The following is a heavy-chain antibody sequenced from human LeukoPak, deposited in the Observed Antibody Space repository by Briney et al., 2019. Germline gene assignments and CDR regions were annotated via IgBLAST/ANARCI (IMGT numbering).Heavy chain of an antibody. CDR3: ARGKVQLWSLSIYYYGMDV. CDR2: INHSGST. J-gene: IGHJ6*02. Sequence: SETLSLTCAVYGGSFSGYYWSWIRQPPGKGLEWIGEINHSGSTNYNPSLKSRVTISVDTSKNQFSLKLSSVTAADTAVYYCARGKVQLWSLSIYYYGMDVWGQGTTVTVSS. D-gene: IGHD5-18*01. V-gene: IGHV4-34*01. CDR1: GGSFSGYY.